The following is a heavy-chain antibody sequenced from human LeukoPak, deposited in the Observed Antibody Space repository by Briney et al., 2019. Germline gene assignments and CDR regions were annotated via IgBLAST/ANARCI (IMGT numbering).Heavy chain of an antibody. CDR3: ARARYANAWYAFDI. D-gene: IGHD2-2*01. V-gene: IGHV4-59*02. Sequence: SETLSLTCTVSGGSVSSYYWSWIRQPPGRGLEWIGYLSHSGSSDSNPSLKSRVTILVDTSKNQFSLKLTSVTAADTAVYYCARARYANAWYAFDIRGQGTMVTVSS. J-gene: IGHJ3*02. CDR1: GGSVSSYY. CDR2: LSHSGSS.